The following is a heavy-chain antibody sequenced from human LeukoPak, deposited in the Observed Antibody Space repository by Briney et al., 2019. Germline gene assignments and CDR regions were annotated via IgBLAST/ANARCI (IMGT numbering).Heavy chain of an antibody. Sequence: PGGSLRLSCAASGFTFSSYSMNWVRQAPGKGLEWVSYISSSSSTIYYADSVKGRFTISRDNAKNSLYLQMNSLRAEDTAVYYCARDFPPMIVQDAFDIWGQGTMVTVSS. CDR1: GFTFSSYS. V-gene: IGHV3-48*01. D-gene: IGHD3-22*01. CDR2: ISSSSSTI. CDR3: ARDFPPMIVQDAFDI. J-gene: IGHJ3*02.